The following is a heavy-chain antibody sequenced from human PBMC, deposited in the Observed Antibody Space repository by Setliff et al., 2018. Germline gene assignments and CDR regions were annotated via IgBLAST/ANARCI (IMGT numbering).Heavy chain of an antibody. CDR2: IYTSGST. Sequence: SETLSLTCTVSGGSISSGSYYCSWIRQPAGKGLEWIGRIYTSGSTNYNPSLKSRVTISVDTSKNQFPLKLSSVTAADTAVYYCARGGYYYDSSGYYQASYYYYYGMDVWGQGTTVTVSS. CDR1: GGSISSGSYY. V-gene: IGHV4-61*02. CDR3: ARGGYYYDSSGYYQASYYYYYGMDV. J-gene: IGHJ6*02. D-gene: IGHD3-22*01.